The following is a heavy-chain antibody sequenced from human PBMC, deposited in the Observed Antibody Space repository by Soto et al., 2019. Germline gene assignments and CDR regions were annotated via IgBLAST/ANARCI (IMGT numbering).Heavy chain of an antibody. J-gene: IGHJ4*02. V-gene: IGHV3-64*01. Sequence: GESLKISCAASGFTFSSYAMHWVRQAPGKGLEYVSAISSNGGSTYYANSVKGRFTISRDNSKNTLYLQMGSLRAEDMAVYYCARGPYSSGWYCFDYWGQGTLVTVSS. CDR2: ISSNGGST. D-gene: IGHD6-19*01. CDR1: GFTFSSYA. CDR3: ARGPYSSGWYCFDY.